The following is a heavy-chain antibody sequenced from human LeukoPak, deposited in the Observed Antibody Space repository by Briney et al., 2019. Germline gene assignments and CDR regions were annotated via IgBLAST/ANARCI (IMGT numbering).Heavy chain of an antibody. Sequence: SVKVSCKASGGTFSSYAISWVRQAPGQGLEWMGGIIPIFGTANYAQMFQGRVTITADESTSTAYMELSSLRSEDTAVYYCARDPTPGYCSGGSCYVPLNYFDYWGQGTLVTVSS. J-gene: IGHJ4*02. CDR2: IIPIFGTA. CDR1: GGTFSSYA. V-gene: IGHV1-69*13. D-gene: IGHD2-15*01. CDR3: ARDPTPGYCSGGSCYVPLNYFDY.